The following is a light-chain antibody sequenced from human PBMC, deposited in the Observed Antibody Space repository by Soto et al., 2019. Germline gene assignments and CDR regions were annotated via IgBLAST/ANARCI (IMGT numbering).Light chain of an antibody. Sequence: EIVLTQSPATLSSFPGDRVTLSCRASQYINTRLAWYQHRPGQSPRLLIYQTSLRAAGIPARFSASGSGTDFTLTITDIQPEDVALYYCHQGQSWPRTFGQGTKVDIK. CDR3: HQGQSWPRT. CDR1: QYINTR. CDR2: QTS. V-gene: IGKV3-11*01. J-gene: IGKJ1*01.